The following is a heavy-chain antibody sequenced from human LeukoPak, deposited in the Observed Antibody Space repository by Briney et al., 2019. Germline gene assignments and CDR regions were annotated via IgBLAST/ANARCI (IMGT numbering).Heavy chain of an antibody. V-gene: IGHV3-21*01. J-gene: IGHJ4*02. D-gene: IGHD2-2*01. CDR3: ARAYCSSTRCSYYFDS. Sequence: AGGSLRLSCAASGFTFDSYGMNWVRQAPGKGLEWISSISSSSSYIYYADSVKGRFTICRDNAKNSLYLQINSLRAEDKAVYYCARAYCSSTRCSYYFDSWGQGTLVTVSS. CDR1: GFTFDSYG. CDR2: ISSSSSYI.